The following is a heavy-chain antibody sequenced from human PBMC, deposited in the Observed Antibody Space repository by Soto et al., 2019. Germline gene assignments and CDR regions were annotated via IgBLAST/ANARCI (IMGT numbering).Heavy chain of an antibody. Sequence: GGSLRLSYVGSGFTFSTYSINWVRQAPGKGLEWVSSISSRSDIYYADSVKGRFTISRDNAKNSVSLQMNSLRAEDTAVYYCAREYTAWPLAYGLDVWGQGTTVTVSS. D-gene: IGHD2-2*02. CDR1: GFTFSTYS. J-gene: IGHJ6*02. CDR3: AREYTAWPLAYGLDV. CDR2: ISSRSDI. V-gene: IGHV3-21*01.